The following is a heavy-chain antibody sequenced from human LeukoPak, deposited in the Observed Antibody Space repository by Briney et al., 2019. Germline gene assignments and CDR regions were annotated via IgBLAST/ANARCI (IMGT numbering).Heavy chain of an antibody. CDR2: ISSSSSTI. J-gene: IGHJ4*02. CDR1: GFTFSSYS. D-gene: IGHD6-19*01. CDR3: ARYSSGWHPDY. V-gene: IGHV3-48*04. Sequence: GGSLRLSCAASGFTFSSYSMNWVRQAPGKGLEWVSYISSSSSTIYYADSVKGRFTISRDNAKNSLYLQMNSLRAEDTAVYYCARYSSGWHPDYWGQGTLVTVSS.